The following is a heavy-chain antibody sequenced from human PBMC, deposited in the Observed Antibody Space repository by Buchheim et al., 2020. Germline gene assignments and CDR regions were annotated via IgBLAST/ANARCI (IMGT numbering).Heavy chain of an antibody. Sequence: QVQLQQWGAGLLKPSETLSLTCAVYGGSFSGYYWSWIRQPPGKGLEWIGEINHSGSTNYNPSLKSRVTISVDTSKNQFSLKLSSVTAADTAVYYCARGRRAFYSNYVKFWDYWGQGTL. CDR3: ARGRRAFYSNYVKFWDY. D-gene: IGHD4-11*01. CDR1: GGSFSGYY. J-gene: IGHJ4*02. V-gene: IGHV4-34*01. CDR2: INHSGST.